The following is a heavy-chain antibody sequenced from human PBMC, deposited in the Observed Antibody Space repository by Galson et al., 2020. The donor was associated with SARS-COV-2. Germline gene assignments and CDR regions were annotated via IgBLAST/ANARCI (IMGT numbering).Heavy chain of an antibody. J-gene: IGHJ4*02. CDR3: ARDWGDSSGYLVY. Sequence: ASVKVSFKSSGGTFRTYTINWVRQAPGQGLEWMGSIIPIFGTTDYAQKFQGRVTLTADKSTSTAYMELSSLRSEDTAVYFCARDWGDSSGYLVYWGGGTLVTVSS. V-gene: IGHV1-69*08. CDR1: GGTFRTYT. D-gene: IGHD3-22*01. CDR2: IIPIFGTT.